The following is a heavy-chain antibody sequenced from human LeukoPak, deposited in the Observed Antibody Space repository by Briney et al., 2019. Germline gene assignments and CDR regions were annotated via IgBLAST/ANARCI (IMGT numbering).Heavy chain of an antibody. V-gene: IGHV3-30*02. CDR2: IRYDGSHK. J-gene: IGHJ4*02. Sequence: GGSLRLSCAVSGFIFSSYGMNWVRPAPGKELEWVAFIRYDGSHKNYADSVKGRFTISRDNSQNTLYLQMNSLRAEDTAVYYCAKDYSSSFDYWGQGTLVTVSS. CDR1: GFIFSSYG. CDR3: AKDYSSSFDY. D-gene: IGHD6-13*01.